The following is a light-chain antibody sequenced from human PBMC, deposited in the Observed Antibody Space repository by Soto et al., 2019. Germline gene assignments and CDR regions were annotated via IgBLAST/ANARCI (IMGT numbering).Light chain of an antibody. J-gene: IGKJ4*01. CDR2: GAS. CDR3: QQYGSSPLT. Sequence: IFLTQSPDPKNLYDGVRTTLSCRASQSVSSNYLAWYQHKPGQAPRLLIYGASSRSTGIPDRFSGSGSGTDFTLTISRLEPEDFAVYYCQQYGSSPLTFGGGA. V-gene: IGKV3-20*01. CDR1: QSVSSNY.